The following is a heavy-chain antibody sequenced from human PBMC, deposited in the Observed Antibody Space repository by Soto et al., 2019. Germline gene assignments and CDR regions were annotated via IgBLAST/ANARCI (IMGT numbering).Heavy chain of an antibody. CDR2: ISAYNGNT. V-gene: IGHV1-18*01. Sequence: QVQLVQSGAEVKKPGASVKVSCKASGYTFTSYGISWVRQAPGQGLEWMGWISAYNGNTNYAQKLQGRVTMTTDTTKXTAYMELRSLRSDDTAVYYCARAGEWELLGGYFDYWGQGTLVTVSS. CDR3: ARAGEWELLGGYFDY. D-gene: IGHD1-26*01. J-gene: IGHJ4*02. CDR1: GYTFTSYG.